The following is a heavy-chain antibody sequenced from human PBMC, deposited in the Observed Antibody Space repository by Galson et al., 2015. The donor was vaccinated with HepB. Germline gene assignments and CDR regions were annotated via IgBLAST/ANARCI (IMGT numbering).Heavy chain of an antibody. D-gene: IGHD5-18*01. CDR2: IIPILGIA. V-gene: IGHV1-69*04. CDR3: ARGALATRQLWPSYYFDY. Sequence: SVKVSCKASGGTFSSYAISWVRQAPGQGLEWMGRIIPILGIANYAQKFQGRVTITADKSTSTAYMELSSLRSEDTAVYYCARGALATRQLWPSYYFDYWGQGTLVTVSS. CDR1: GGTFSSYA. J-gene: IGHJ4*02.